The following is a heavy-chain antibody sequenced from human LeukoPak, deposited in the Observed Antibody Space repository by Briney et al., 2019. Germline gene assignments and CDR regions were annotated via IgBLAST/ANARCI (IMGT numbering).Heavy chain of an antibody. CDR3: ARVWSEGY. Sequence: GGSLRLSCAASGFTFSKYWMHWVRQAPGKGLVWVSRTYNDGSTTTYADSVKGRFTISRDNAKNTLSLQMNSLRAEDTAVYYCARVWSEGYWGQGTLVTVSS. CDR2: TYNDGSTT. CDR1: GFTFSKYW. V-gene: IGHV3-74*03. J-gene: IGHJ4*02. D-gene: IGHD3-3*01.